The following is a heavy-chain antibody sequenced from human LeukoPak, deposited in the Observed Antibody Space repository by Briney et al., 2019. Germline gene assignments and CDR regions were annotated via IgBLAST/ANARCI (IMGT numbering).Heavy chain of an antibody. J-gene: IGHJ4*02. CDR1: GGTFSSYA. CDR2: IIPVFGTA. V-gene: IGHV1-69*13. CDR3: ARDAAWTRDGYNYLAQYFDY. Sequence: GPPVKVSCKASGGTFSSYAISWVRQAPGQGLEWMGGIIPVFGTANYAQKFQGRVTITADESTSTAYMELSSLRSEDTAVYYCARDAAWTRDGYNYLAQYFDYWGQGTLVTVSS. D-gene: IGHD5-24*01.